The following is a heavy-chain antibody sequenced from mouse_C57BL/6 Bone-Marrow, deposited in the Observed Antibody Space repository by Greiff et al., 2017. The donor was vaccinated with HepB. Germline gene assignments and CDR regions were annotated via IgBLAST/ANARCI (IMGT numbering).Heavy chain of an antibody. CDR2: ISYDGSN. D-gene: IGHD1-1*01. CDR3: ARWGFYYGLHWYFDV. J-gene: IGHJ1*03. V-gene: IGHV3-6*01. CDR1: GYSITSGYY. Sequence: ESGPGLVKPSQSLSLTCSVTGYSITSGYYWTWIRQFPGNKLEWMGYISYDGSNNYNPSLKNRISITRDTSKNQFFLKLNSVTTEDTATYYCARWGFYYGLHWYFDVWGTGTTVTVSS.